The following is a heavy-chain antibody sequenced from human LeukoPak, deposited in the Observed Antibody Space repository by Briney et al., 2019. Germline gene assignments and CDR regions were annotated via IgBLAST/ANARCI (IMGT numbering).Heavy chain of an antibody. D-gene: IGHD2-21*01. CDR3: ARDLWRGLAPFDY. CDR2: INPNSGGT. J-gene: IGHJ4*02. Sequence: ASVKVSCKASGYTFTGYYMHWVRQATGQGLEWMGWINPNSGGTNYAQKFQGRVTMTRDTSISTAYMELSRLRSDDTAVYYCARDLWRGLAPFDYWGEGTLVTVSS. V-gene: IGHV1-2*02. CDR1: GYTFTGYY.